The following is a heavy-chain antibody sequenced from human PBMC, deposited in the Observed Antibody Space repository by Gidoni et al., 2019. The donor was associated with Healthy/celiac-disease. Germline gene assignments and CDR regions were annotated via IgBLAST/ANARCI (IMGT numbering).Heavy chain of an antibody. CDR2: ISSSSSTI. V-gene: IGHV3-48*01. CDR3: AREPTKKNYYYGMDV. Sequence: EVQLVESGGGLVQPGGSLRLSCAASGFTFSSYSMNWVRQAPGKGLEWVSYISSSSSTIYYADSVKGRFTISRDNAKNSLYLQMNSLRAEDTAVYYCAREPTKKNYYYGMDVWGQGTTVTVSS. D-gene: IGHD5-12*01. J-gene: IGHJ6*02. CDR1: GFTFSSYS.